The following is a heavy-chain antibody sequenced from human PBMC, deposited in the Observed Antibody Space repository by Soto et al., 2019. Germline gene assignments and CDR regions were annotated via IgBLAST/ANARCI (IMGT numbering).Heavy chain of an antibody. CDR3: ARVGDTQGYYYGMDV. J-gene: IGHJ6*02. V-gene: IGHV4-59*01. D-gene: IGHD2-21*01. CDR2: IYYSGST. Sequence: PSETLSLTCTVSGGSISSYYWSWIRQPPGKGLEWIGYIYYSGSTNYNPSLKSRVTISVDTSKNQFSLKLSSVTAADTAVYYCARVGDTQGYYYGMDVWGQGTTVTVSS. CDR1: GGSISSYY.